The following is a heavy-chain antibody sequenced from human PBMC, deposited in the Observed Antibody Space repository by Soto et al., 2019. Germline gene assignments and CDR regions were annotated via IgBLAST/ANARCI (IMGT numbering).Heavy chain of an antibody. CDR2: INPNSGGT. Sequence: ASVKVSCRASGYTFTGYYMHWVRQAPGQGLEWMGWINPNSGGTNYAQKFQGRVTMTRDTSISTAYMELSRLGSDDTAVYYCAREVFSAFTVLVPPASGGFDPWGQGTLVAVSS. V-gene: IGHV1-2*02. J-gene: IGHJ5*02. CDR3: AREVFSAFTVLVPPASGGFDP. CDR1: GYTFTGYY. D-gene: IGHD2-2*01.